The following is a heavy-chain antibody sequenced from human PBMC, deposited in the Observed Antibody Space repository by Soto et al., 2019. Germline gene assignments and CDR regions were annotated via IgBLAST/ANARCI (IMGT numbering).Heavy chain of an antibody. V-gene: IGHV1-3*01. J-gene: IGHJ4*02. Sequence: QVQLVQSGAEVKKPGASVKVSCKASGYTFTTYTIYWVRQAPVQRLEWMGWINAGNGDTKYSEKFQGRVTITRDTSASTTYMELSSLRSEDTAIYYCARDNKFWSGYNFDYWGQGTLVTVSS. CDR2: INAGNGDT. CDR1: GYTFTTYT. D-gene: IGHD3-3*01. CDR3: ARDNKFWSGYNFDY.